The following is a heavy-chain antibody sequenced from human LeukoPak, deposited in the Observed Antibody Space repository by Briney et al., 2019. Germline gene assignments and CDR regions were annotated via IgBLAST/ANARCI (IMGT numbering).Heavy chain of an antibody. J-gene: IGHJ4*02. CDR2: IYYSGST. Sequence: SETLSLTCTVSGGSISSSSYYWGWIRQPPGKGLEWIGSIYYSGSTYDNPSLKSRVTISVDTSKNQFSLKLSSVTAADTAVYYCARRIAARPLGYFDYWGQGTLVTVSS. CDR1: GGSISSSSYY. CDR3: ARRIAARPLGYFDY. D-gene: IGHD6-6*01. V-gene: IGHV4-39*01.